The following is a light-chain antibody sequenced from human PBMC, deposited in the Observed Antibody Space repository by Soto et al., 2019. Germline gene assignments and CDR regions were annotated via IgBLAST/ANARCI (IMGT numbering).Light chain of an antibody. CDR3: CSYAGGFYV. Sequence: QSALTQPRSVSGSPGQSVTISCTGTSSDVGRYNHVSWYQQHPGKAPKLMIYDVTKRPSGVPDRFSGSKSGNTASLTISGLQAEDEADFYCCSYAGGFYVFGSGTKLTVL. J-gene: IGLJ1*01. CDR1: SSDVGRYNH. CDR2: DVT. V-gene: IGLV2-11*01.